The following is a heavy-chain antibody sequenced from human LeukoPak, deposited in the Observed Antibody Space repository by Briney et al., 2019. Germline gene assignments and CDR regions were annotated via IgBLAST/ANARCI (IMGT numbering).Heavy chain of an antibody. CDR3: ARGSIVGATFDYFDY. CDR2: INPNSGGT. Sequence: ASVKVSCKASGYTFTGYYMHWVRQAPGQGLEWMGWINPNSGGTNYAQKFQGRVTMTRDTSISTAYMDLSRLRSDDTAVYYCARGSIVGATFDYFDYWGQGTLVTVSS. CDR1: GYTFTGYY. D-gene: IGHD1-26*01. J-gene: IGHJ4*02. V-gene: IGHV1-2*02.